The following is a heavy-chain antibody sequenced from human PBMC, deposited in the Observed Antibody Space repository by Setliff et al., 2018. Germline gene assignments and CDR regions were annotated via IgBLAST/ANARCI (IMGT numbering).Heavy chain of an antibody. D-gene: IGHD1-26*01. J-gene: IGHJ4*02. CDR3: TKGRVGLAARAGY. CDR2: IYASGST. Sequence: SETLSLTCTVSGGSISSDSDYWSWIRQSAGKGLEWIGRIYASGSTEYNPSLGSRVTISVDTSRNQFSLQLSSVTSADTAIYYCTKGRVGLAARAGYWGQGTLVIVSS. V-gene: IGHV4-61*02. CDR1: GGSISSDSDY.